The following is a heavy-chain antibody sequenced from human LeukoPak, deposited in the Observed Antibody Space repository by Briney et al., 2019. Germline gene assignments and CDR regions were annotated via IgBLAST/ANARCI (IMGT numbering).Heavy chain of an antibody. Sequence: PSETLSLTCTVSGGSISSSSYYWGWIRQPPGKGLECIGTIHYSGSTYYNPSLKSRVTISVDTSKNQFSLKLSSVTAADTAAYYCASCLEGPMVRGVGAFDIWGQGTMVTVSS. CDR1: GGSISSSSYY. CDR3: ASCLEGPMVRGVGAFDI. D-gene: IGHD3-10*01. CDR2: IHYSGST. J-gene: IGHJ3*02. V-gene: IGHV4-39*01.